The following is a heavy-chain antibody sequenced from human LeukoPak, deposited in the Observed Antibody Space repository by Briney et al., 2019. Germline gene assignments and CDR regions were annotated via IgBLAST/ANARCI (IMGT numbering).Heavy chain of an antibody. CDR3: ASGLELRGDAFDI. J-gene: IGHJ3*02. V-gene: IGHV3-48*04. D-gene: IGHD1-7*01. CDR2: ISSSSSTI. Sequence: GSLRLSCAASGFTFSSYSMNWVRQAPGKGLEWVSYISSSSSTIYYADSVKGRFTISRDNAKNSLYLQMNSLRAEDTAVYYCASGLELRGDAFDIWGQGTMVTVSS. CDR1: GFTFSSYS.